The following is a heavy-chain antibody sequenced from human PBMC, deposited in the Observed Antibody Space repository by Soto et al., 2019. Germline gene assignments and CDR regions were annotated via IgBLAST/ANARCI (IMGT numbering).Heavy chain of an antibody. CDR1: GGSISSGGYY. J-gene: IGHJ4*02. Sequence: SETLSLTCTVSGGSISSGGYYWSWIRQHPGKGLEWIGYIYYSGSTYYNPSLKSRVTISVDTSKNQFSLKLSSVTAADTAGYYCVRVPGGDYYGSGSAYYFDYWGQGTLVTVSS. D-gene: IGHD3-10*01. CDR2: IYYSGST. CDR3: VRVPGGDYYGSGSAYYFDY. V-gene: IGHV4-31*03.